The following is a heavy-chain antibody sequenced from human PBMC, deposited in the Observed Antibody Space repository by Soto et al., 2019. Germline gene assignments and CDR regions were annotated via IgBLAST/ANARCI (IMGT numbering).Heavy chain of an antibody. CDR2: IYDGGRS. CDR3: ASLPDYPYFFGLDV. V-gene: IGHV3-53*01. J-gene: IGHJ6*02. Sequence: EVQLVESGGGLIQPGGSLRLSCAASGFIVSHHYMSWVRQAPGKGLEWVSLIYDGGRSYYADSVKGRFTIARDNPKNMLYLQLNSLRPEDSPVYYCASLPDYPYFFGLDVWGQGTTVTVSS. CDR1: GFIVSHHY.